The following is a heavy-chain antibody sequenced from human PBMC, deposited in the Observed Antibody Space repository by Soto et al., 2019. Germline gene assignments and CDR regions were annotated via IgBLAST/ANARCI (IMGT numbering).Heavy chain of an antibody. D-gene: IGHD2-15*01. J-gene: IGHJ4*02. CDR1: GFTFSNAW. CDR3: TTDPALCSGGSCYSEYFDY. CDR2: IKSKTDGGTT. Sequence: GGSLRLSCAASGFTFSNAWMSWVRQAPGKGLEWVGRIKSKTDGGTTDYAAPVKGRFTISRDDSKNTLYLQMNSLKTEDTAVYYCTTDPALCSGGSCYSEYFDYWGQGTLVTVSS. V-gene: IGHV3-15*01.